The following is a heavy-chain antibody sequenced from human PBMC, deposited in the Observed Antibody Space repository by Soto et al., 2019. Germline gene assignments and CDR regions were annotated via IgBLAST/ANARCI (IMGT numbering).Heavy chain of an antibody. D-gene: IGHD3-22*01. CDR3: ASLATNYYDSSGYPFDY. CDR1: GGSISSGGYY. J-gene: IGHJ4*02. V-gene: IGHV4-31*03. CDR2: IYYSGST. Sequence: NPSETLSLTCTVSGGSISSGGYYWSWIRQHPGKGLEWIGYIYYSGSTYYNPSLKSRVTISVDTSKNQFSLKLSSVTAADTAVYYCASLATNYYDSSGYPFDYWGQGTLVTVSS.